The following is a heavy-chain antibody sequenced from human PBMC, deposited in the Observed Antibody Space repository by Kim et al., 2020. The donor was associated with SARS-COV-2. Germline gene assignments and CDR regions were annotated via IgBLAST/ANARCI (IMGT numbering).Heavy chain of an antibody. J-gene: IGHJ4*02. Sequence: GGSLRLSCAASGFTFSSYGMHWVRQAPGKGLEWVAVISYDGSNKYYADSVKGRFTISRDNSKNTLYLQMNSLRAEDTAVYYCARELGSRITMVRGVITLDYWGQGTLVTVSS. CDR1: GFTFSSYG. V-gene: IGHV3-33*05. CDR2: ISYDGSNK. D-gene: IGHD3-10*01. CDR3: ARELGSRITMVRGVITLDY.